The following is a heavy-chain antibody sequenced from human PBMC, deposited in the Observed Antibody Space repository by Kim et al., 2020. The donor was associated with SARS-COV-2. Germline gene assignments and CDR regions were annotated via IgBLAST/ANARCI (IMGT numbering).Heavy chain of an antibody. D-gene: IGHD3-9*01. CDR1: GFTFSDHW. J-gene: IGHJ4*02. CDR3: ARVRRGAAFDDY. V-gene: IGHV3-7*01. Sequence: GGSLRLSCAASGFTFSDHWMSWVRQAPGKGLEWVANIREDGSEKKYADSVKGRFTISRDNAKNSLNLQMNSLRAEDTAVYYCARVRRGAAFDDYWGQGTLVAVSS. CDR2: IREDGSEK.